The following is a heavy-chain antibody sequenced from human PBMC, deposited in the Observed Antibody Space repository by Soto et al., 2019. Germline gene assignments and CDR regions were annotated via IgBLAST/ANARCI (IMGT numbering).Heavy chain of an antibody. Sequence: SETLSLTCAVYGGSFSGYYWSWIRQPPGKGLEWIGETNHSGSTNYNPSLKSRVTISVDTSKNQFSLKLSSVTAADTAVYYCARLHYDFWSGQLLGYYYYYMDVWGKGTTVTVSS. D-gene: IGHD3-3*01. CDR2: TNHSGST. CDR3: ARLHYDFWSGQLLGYYYYYMDV. J-gene: IGHJ6*03. CDR1: GGSFSGYY. V-gene: IGHV4-34*01.